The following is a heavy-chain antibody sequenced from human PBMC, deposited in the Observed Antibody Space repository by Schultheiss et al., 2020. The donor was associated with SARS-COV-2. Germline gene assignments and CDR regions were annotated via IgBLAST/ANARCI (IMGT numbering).Heavy chain of an antibody. Sequence: SETLSLTCAVSGGSISSGGYYWSWIRQPAGKGLEWIGYIYYSGSTYYNPSLKSRVTISVDTSKNQFSLKLSSVTAADTAVYYCARYIFGVAIRFDPWGQGTLVTVSS. CDR1: GGSISSGGYY. J-gene: IGHJ5*02. CDR3: ARYIFGVAIRFDP. V-gene: IGHV4-31*11. D-gene: IGHD3-3*02. CDR2: IYYSGST.